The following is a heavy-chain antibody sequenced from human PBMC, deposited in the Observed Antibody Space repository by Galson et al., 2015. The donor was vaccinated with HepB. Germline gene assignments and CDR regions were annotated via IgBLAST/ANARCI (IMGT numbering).Heavy chain of an antibody. V-gene: IGHV1-46*01. J-gene: IGHJ2*01. Sequence: SVKVSCKASGYTFSDYYMYWVRQAPGQGLEWMGIINPSGGSTSYAQKFQGRVTMTRDTSTSTVYMELSSLRSEDTAVYYCAKAPGGLLPDYFDLWGRGTLVTVSS. CDR1: GYTFSDYY. CDR2: INPSGGST. D-gene: IGHD1-26*01. CDR3: AKAPGGLLPDYFDL.